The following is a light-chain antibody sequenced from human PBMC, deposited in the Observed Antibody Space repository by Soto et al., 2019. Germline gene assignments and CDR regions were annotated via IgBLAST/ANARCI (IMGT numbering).Light chain of an antibody. CDR2: DAS. CDR3: QQYVSSPWA. CDR1: QSVSSY. V-gene: IGKV3-11*01. J-gene: IGKJ1*01. Sequence: EILLTRSPATLSCSPWGRATLFCTASQSVSSYLAWYQQKPGQSPRLLIYDASNRATGIPARFSGSGSGTDFSLTISSLEPEDFAVYYCQQYVSSPWAFGQGTKVDIK.